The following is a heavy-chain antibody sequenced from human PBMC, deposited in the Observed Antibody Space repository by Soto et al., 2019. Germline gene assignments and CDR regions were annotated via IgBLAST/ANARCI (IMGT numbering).Heavy chain of an antibody. V-gene: IGHV4-4*07. CDR3: AQTLNRYYDILTGYAYYYGMDV. CDR1: GGSINSYW. Sequence: PSETLSLTCSVSGGSINSYWWSWIRQPAGKGLEWIGHVYSSGTTDYNPSLNSRATLSVETSKNQFSLKLSSVTAADTAVYYCAQTLNRYYDILTGYAYYYGMDVWGQGTTVTVSS. CDR2: VYSSGTT. D-gene: IGHD3-9*01. J-gene: IGHJ6*02.